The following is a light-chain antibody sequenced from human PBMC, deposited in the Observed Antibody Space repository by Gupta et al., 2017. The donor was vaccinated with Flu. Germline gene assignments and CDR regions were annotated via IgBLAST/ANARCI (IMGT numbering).Light chain of an antibody. CDR2: DVS. J-gene: IGLJ1*01. CDR1: SSDVGGDNY. V-gene: IGLV2-14*01. CDR3: RSYTSSITHV. Sequence: QSALPQPAAVSGSPGQSITISCTGTSSDVGGDNYVSWYQQHPGQAHKLMIYDVSNRPPGVANRFSGSKSGNPASLTISELQAEDDADYYCRSYTSSITHVFGTGTKVTVL.